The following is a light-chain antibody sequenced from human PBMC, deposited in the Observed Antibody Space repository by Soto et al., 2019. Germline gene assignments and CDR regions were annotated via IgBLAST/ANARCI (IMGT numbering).Light chain of an antibody. CDR2: SND. J-gene: IGLJ2*01. CDR3: AAWDGSLRSVL. Sequence: QSVLTQPPSASGTPGQRVTISCYGSVSNIGSNPVSWYQQLPGTAPKLLMYSNDQRPSGVPDRFSASKSGTSASLAISGLQSEDEADCHCAAWDGSLRSVLFGGGTKLTVL. CDR1: VSNIGSNP. V-gene: IGLV1-44*01.